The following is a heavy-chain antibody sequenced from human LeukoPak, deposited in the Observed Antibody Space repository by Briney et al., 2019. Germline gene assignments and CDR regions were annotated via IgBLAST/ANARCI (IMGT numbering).Heavy chain of an antibody. CDR1: GITFRSSS. Sequence: PGGSLRLSCVASGITFRSSSMQWLRQAPGKGLEWLAFIRFDGSTKYYADSVKGRFTVSRDNSKSTLYLQMNSLRAEDTAVYYCAQPDFWGQGTLVTVSS. CDR3: AQPDF. CDR2: IRFDGSTK. J-gene: IGHJ4*02. V-gene: IGHV3-30*02.